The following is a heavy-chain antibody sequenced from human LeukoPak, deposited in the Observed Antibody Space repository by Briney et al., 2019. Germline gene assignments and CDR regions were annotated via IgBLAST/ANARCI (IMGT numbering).Heavy chain of an antibody. J-gene: IGHJ6*02. V-gene: IGHV4-59*01. CDR2: IYYSGST. D-gene: IGHD6-13*01. CDR1: GGSISSYY. CDR3: ARHIAAAGIDYGMDV. Sequence: LETLSLTCTVSGGSISSYYWSWIRQPPGKGLEWIGYIYYSGSTNYNPSLKSRVTISVDTSKNQFSLKLSSVTAADTAVYYCARHIAAAGIDYGMDVWGQGTTVTVSS.